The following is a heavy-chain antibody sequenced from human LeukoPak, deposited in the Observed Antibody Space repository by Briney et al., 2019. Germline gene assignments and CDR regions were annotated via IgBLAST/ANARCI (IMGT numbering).Heavy chain of an antibody. J-gene: IGHJ4*02. Sequence: ASVKVSCKASGYTFTSYGISWVRQAPGQGLEWMGWISAYNGNTNYAQKLQGRVTMTTDTSTSTAYMELRSLRSDDTAVYYCASVALGTIFGVVTGYFDYWGQGTLVTVSS. CDR2: ISAYNGNT. V-gene: IGHV1-18*01. CDR3: ASVALGTIFGVVTGYFDY. D-gene: IGHD3-3*01. CDR1: GYTFTSYG.